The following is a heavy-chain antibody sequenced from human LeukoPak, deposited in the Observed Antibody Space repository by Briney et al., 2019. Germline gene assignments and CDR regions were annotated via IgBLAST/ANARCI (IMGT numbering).Heavy chain of an antibody. V-gene: IGHV1-46*01. D-gene: IGHD3-10*01. Sequence: RASVKVSCKASGYTFTSYYMHWVRQAPGQGLEWMGIINPSGGSTSYAQKFQGRVTMTRDTSTSTVYMELSSLRSEDTAVYYCAREGPPAGSKIKDSGSYSGLFDYWGQGTLVTVSS. CDR1: GYTFTSYY. J-gene: IGHJ4*02. CDR2: INPSGGST. CDR3: AREGPPAGSKIKDSGSYSGLFDY.